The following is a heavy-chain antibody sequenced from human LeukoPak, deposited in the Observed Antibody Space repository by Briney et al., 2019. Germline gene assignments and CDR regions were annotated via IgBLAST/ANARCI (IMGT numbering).Heavy chain of an antibody. V-gene: IGHV1-18*01. CDR3: SRDLGYCSGTNCDTFDY. CDR2: VSTHDVNT. D-gene: IGHD2-2*01. Sequence: ASVKVSCKASGYSFTSYGISWVRQAPGQGLEWMGWVSTHDVNTKYAQKLQGRLTLTTDTSTSTAYMELRSLRSDDTAVFYCSRDLGYCSGTNCDTFDYWGQGTLVTVSS. J-gene: IGHJ4*02. CDR1: GYSFTSYG.